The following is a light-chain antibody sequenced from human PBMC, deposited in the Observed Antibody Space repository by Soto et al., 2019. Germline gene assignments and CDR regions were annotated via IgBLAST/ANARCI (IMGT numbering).Light chain of an antibody. V-gene: IGLV1-44*01. CDR3: ASWDDILNGVV. CDR2: SDN. CDR1: FSNVGINT. J-gene: IGLJ2*01. Sequence: QSVLTQPPSASGTPGQRVTISCSGSFSNVGINTVNWYQQLPGTAPKLLIYSDNQRPSGVPDRFSGSKSGTSASLAISGLQSEDAADYYCASWDDILNGVVFGGGTQLTVL.